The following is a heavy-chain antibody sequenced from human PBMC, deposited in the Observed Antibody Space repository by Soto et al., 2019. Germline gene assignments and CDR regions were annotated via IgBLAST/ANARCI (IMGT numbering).Heavy chain of an antibody. CDR3: ARELQSSTEGH. CDR2: ISNVPNSM. V-gene: IGHV3-21*06. CDR1: GLIFSGHS. Sequence: DVHLVESGGGLVKPGGSLRLSCVASGLIFSGHSFSWVRQAPGKGLEWVSSISNVPNSMYYADSVKGRFTISRDNAKNTMYLEMDSLRVEDTAVYFCARELQSSTEGHWGKGTLVTVSS. J-gene: IGHJ4*02. D-gene: IGHD6-6*01.